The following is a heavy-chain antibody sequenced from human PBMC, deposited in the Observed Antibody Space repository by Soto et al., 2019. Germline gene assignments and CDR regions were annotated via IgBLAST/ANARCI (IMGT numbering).Heavy chain of an antibody. CDR3: ARQMEGGSYLRVRPDAFDI. CDR2: IYYSGST. CDR1: GGSISSSSYY. V-gene: IGHV4-39*01. J-gene: IGHJ3*02. Sequence: SETLSLTCTVSGGSISSSSYYWGWIRQPPGKGLEWIGSIYYSGSTYYNPSLKSRVTISVDTSKNQFSLKLSSVTAADTAVYYCARQMEGGSYLRVRPDAFDIWGQGTMVTVSS. D-gene: IGHD3-10*02.